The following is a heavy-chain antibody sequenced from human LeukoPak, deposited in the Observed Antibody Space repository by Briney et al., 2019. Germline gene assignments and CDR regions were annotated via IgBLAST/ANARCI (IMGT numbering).Heavy chain of an antibody. J-gene: IGHJ6*02. Sequence: GGSLRLSCAASGFTFSSYGMHWVRQPPGKGLEWVAVIWYDGSNKYYADSVKGRFTISRDNSKNTLYLQMNSLRAEDTAVYYCARDLIIVVPDAMADAANHYYYGMDVWGQGTTVTVSS. V-gene: IGHV3-33*01. CDR2: IWYDGSNK. D-gene: IGHD2-2*01. CDR1: GFTFSSYG. CDR3: ARDLIIVVPDAMADAANHYYYGMDV.